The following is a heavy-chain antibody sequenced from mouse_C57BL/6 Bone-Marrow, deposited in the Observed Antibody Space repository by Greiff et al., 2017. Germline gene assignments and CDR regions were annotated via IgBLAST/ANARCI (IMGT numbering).Heavy chain of an antibody. Sequence: QVQLQQPGAELVMPGASVKLSCKASGYTFTSYWMHWVKQRPGQGLEWIGEIDPSDSYTNYNQKFKGKSTLTVDKSSSTAYLQLSSLTSEDSAVYYCATGPAYYGIDYWGQGTTLTVSS. CDR3: ATGPAYYGIDY. V-gene: IGHV1-69*01. CDR1: GYTFTSYW. J-gene: IGHJ2*01. D-gene: IGHD1-1*01. CDR2: IDPSDSYT.